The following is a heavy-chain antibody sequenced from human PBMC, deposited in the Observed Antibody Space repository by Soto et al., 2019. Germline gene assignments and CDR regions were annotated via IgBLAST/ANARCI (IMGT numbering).Heavy chain of an antibody. D-gene: IGHD6-13*01. CDR1: VYTFTSYY. V-gene: IGHV1-46*01. CDR2: INTSGGST. CDR3: ARIPGIAAAGYGMDV. J-gene: IGHJ6*02. Sequence: GASVNVSCKASVYTFTSYYMHWARQAPGQGLEWMGIINTSGGSTSYAQKFQGRVTMTRDTSTSTVYMELSSLRSEDTAVYYCARIPGIAAAGYGMDVWGQGTTVTVSS.